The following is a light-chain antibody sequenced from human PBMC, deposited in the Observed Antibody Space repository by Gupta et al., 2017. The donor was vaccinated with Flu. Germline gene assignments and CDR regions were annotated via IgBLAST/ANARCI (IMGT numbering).Light chain of an antibody. V-gene: IGKV1-5*03. CDR3: QQYSSYPWT. CDR2: QAS. CDR1: QTIVRW. Sequence: DIHMTQSPSTLSASVGDTVIITRRASQTIVRWLAWYQQKPGKAPKLLIFQASTLENGVPSRFSGSGSGTEFTLTISSLQPDDYATYHCQQYSSYPWTFGQGTKVEVK. J-gene: IGKJ1*01.